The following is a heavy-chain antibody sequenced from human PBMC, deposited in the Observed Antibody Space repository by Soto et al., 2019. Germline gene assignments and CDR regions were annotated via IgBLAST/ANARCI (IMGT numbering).Heavy chain of an antibody. Sequence: GGSLRLSCEASGFTFSHYAMAWVRQTPGEGPEWVSTIGGGDDIFYAESVQGRFIISRDDSRSTMYLQMDNLRVEDTAIYFCAKDSISYNGIYDAFDVWGQGTAVTVSS. J-gene: IGHJ3*01. CDR3: AKDSISYNGIYDAFDV. D-gene: IGHD3-3*02. CDR2: IGGGDDI. CDR1: GFTFSHYA. V-gene: IGHV3-23*01.